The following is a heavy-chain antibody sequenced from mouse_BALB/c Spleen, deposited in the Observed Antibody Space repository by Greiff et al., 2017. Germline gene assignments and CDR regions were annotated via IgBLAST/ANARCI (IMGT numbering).Heavy chain of an antibody. CDR2: ISSGSSTI. V-gene: IGHV5-17*02. D-gene: IGHD2-1*01. CDR1: GFTFSSFG. Sequence: EVKVEESGGGLVQPGGSRKLSCAASGFTFSSFGMHWVRQAPEKGLEWVAYISSGSSTIYYADTVKGRFTISRDNPKNTLFLQMTSLRSEDTAMYYCARSAYGNYLDYWGQGTTLTVSS. J-gene: IGHJ2*01. CDR3: ARSAYGNYLDY.